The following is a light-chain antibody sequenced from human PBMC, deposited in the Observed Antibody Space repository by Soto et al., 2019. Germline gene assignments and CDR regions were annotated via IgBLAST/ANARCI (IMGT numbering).Light chain of an antibody. CDR2: EVS. CDR1: SSDVGSYNL. Sequence: QSALTQPASVSGSPGQSITISCTGTSSDVGSYNLVSWYQHHPGKAPKLLIYEVSKRPSGVSNRFSGSKSGNTASLTVSGLQTADEAHYFCCSYVGSGTLIFGGGTKLTVL. V-gene: IGLV2-23*02. J-gene: IGLJ2*01. CDR3: CSYVGSGTLI.